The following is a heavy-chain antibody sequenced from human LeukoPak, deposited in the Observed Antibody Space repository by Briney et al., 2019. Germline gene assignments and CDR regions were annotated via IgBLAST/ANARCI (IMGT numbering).Heavy chain of an antibody. CDR1: GGTFSNHA. CDR3: ARHSDDYVWGSYRYTGNYMDV. CDR2: IYPGDSDT. D-gene: IGHD3-16*02. J-gene: IGHJ6*03. V-gene: IGHV5-51*01. Sequence: KVSCKASGGTFSNHAIGWVRQMPGKGLEWMGIIYPGDSDTRYSPPFHGQVTISADKSISTAYLQWSSLKASDTAMYYCARHSDDYVWGSYRYTGNYMDVWGKGTTVTVSS.